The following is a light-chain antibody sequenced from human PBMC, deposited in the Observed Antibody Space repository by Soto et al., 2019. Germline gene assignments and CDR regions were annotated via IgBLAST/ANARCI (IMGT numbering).Light chain of an antibody. Sequence: EIVMTQSPATLSVSPGERASLSCRASQSVSSNLAWYQQKPGQTPRLLIYATSTRATGIPARFSGSGSGTGFALHIRRLPAEGFAVYYCQPGGHRPAFGQGTKGEIK. CDR3: QPGGHRPA. CDR1: QSVSSN. J-gene: IGKJ1*01. CDR2: ATS. V-gene: IGKV3-15*01.